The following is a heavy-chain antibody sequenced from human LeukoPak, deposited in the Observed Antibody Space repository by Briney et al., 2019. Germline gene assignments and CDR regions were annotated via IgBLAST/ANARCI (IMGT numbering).Heavy chain of an antibody. J-gene: IGHJ4*02. CDR2: IWYDGSNK. CDR3: AKDLAARTAYYLDY. V-gene: IGHV3-33*06. Sequence: PGGSLRLSCAASGFTFSSYGMHWVRQAPGKGLEWVAVIWYDGSNKYYADSVKGRFTISRDNSKNTLYLQMNSLRAEDTAVYYCAKDLAARTAYYLDYWGQGTLVTVSS. CDR1: GFTFSSYG. D-gene: IGHD6-6*01.